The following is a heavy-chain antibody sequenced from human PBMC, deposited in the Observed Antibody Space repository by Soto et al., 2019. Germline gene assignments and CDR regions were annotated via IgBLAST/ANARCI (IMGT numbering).Heavy chain of an antibody. J-gene: IGHJ6*02. CDR2: INPRGGST. CDR3: ARDKGVYGEEGMDV. V-gene: IGHV1-46*01. D-gene: IGHD4-17*01. CDR1: GYTFTSYY. Sequence: QVQLVQSGAEVKKPGASVKVSCKASGYTFTSYYMHWVRHAPGQELEWMGIINPRGGSTSYAQRFQGRVTMTRDTSTSTVYMELSSLRSEDTAVYYCARDKGVYGEEGMDVWGQGTTVTISS.